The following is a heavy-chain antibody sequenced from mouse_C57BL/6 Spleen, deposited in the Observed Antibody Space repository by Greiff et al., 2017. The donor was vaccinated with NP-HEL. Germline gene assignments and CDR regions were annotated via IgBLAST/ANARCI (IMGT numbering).Heavy chain of an antibody. CDR2: IRSKSSNYAT. CDR1: GFTFNTYA. D-gene: IGHD2-1*01. V-gene: IGHV10-3*01. J-gene: IGHJ1*03. CDR3: VRDLYYGNTWYFDV. Sequence: EVQVVESGGGLVQPKGSLKLSCAASGFTFNTYAMHWVRQAPGKGLEWVARIRSKSSNYATYYADSVKDRFTISRDDSQSMLYLQMNNLKTEDTAMYYCVRDLYYGNTWYFDVWGTGTTVTVSS.